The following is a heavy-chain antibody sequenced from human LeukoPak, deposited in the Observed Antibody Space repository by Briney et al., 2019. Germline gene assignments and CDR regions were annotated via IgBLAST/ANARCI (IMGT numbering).Heavy chain of an antibody. J-gene: IGHJ4*02. CDR3: ARDSGPGSSSNWYRRGFDY. D-gene: IGHD6-13*01. CDR2: TYYRSKWYH. V-gene: IGHV6-1*01. CDR1: GDSVSSNSAA. Sequence: SQTLSLTCAISGDSVSSNSAAWNWIRQSPSRGLEWLGRTYYRSKWYHDYAVSVKSRITINPDTSKNQFSLQLNSVTPEDTAVYYCARDSGPGSSSNWYRRGFDYWGQGTLVTVSS.